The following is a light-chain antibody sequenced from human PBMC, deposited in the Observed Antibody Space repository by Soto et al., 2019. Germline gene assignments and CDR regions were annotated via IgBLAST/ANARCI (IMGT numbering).Light chain of an antibody. Sequence: DIVMTQSPLSLPVTPGEPASISCRSSQSLLHSDGYNYLDWYVQKPGQSPRLLIYLGSKRASGIPGRFSVSGSGTDFKLKISRVEADDVGVYDCMQGLQTLPTFGPGTKVDIK. CDR3: MQGLQTLPT. CDR2: LGS. J-gene: IGKJ3*01. V-gene: IGKV2-28*01. CDR1: QSLLHSDGYNY.